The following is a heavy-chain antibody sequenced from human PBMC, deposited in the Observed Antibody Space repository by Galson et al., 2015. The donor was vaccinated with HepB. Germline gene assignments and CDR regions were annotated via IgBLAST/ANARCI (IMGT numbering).Heavy chain of an antibody. D-gene: IGHD2-2*01. CDR3: AREQRLPAANYFDY. J-gene: IGHJ4*02. V-gene: IGHV3-7*01. CDR1: GFTFSRYW. Sequence: SLRLSCAASGFTFSRYWMSWVRQAPGKGLEWVANIKQDGSEKYYVDSVKGRFTISRDNAKNSLYLQMNSLRAEDTAVYYCAREQRLPAANYFDYWGQGTLVTVSS. CDR2: IKQDGSEK.